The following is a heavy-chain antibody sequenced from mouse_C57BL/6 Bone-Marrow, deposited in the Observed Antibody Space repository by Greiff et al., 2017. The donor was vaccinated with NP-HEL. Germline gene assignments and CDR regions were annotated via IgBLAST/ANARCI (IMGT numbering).Heavy chain of an antibody. CDR3: ARYDY. V-gene: IGHV1-54*01. CDR1: GYAFTNYL. CDR2: MNNGSGGT. J-gene: IGHJ2*01. Sequence: QVHVKQSGAELVRPGTSVKVSCKASGYAFTNYLIEWVKQRPGQGLEGRGVMNNGSGGTNYNEKFKGKATLTADKSSSTAYMQLSSLTSEDSAVYFCARYDYWGQGTTLTVSS.